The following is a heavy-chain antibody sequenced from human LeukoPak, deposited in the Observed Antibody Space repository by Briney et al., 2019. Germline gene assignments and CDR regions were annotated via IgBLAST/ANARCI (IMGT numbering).Heavy chain of an antibody. V-gene: IGHV3-7*01. J-gene: IGHJ4*02. Sequence: PGGALRLSCAVSGFTFSSYWMSWVRQAPGKGLEWVANIKQNGSEKYYVDSVKGRFHISRDQAKNSMYLQMNSLRLEDTAVYYCASHQGSRHDYWGQGTLVTVSS. CDR2: IKQNGSEK. CDR1: GFTFSSYW. CDR3: ASHQGSRHDY.